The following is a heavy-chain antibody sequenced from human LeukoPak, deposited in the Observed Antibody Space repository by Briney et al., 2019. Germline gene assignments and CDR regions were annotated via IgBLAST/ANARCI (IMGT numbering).Heavy chain of an antibody. D-gene: IGHD3-10*01. CDR2: IYYSGSS. CDR3: ARHRASGYGKDV. CDR1: GASTSSYY. V-gene: IGHV4-59*08. J-gene: IGHJ6*02. Sequence: SETLSLTCTVSGASTSSYYWTWIRQPPGKELEWIGYIYYSGSSNYNPSLESRVTMSVDTSKNQFSLKLSSVTAADTAVYYGARHRASGYGKDVWGQGTRVTVSS.